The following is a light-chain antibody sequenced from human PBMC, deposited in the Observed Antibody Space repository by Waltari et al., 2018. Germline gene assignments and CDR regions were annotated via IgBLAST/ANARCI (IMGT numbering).Light chain of an antibody. CDR3: SSYTNTFVV. CDR2: EVR. Sequence: QSALTQPASVSGSPGQSITISCTGSSSDIGAYNYVAWYQHFPDEAPKLLIYEVRNRPSGVSSRFSGPKSGNTASLTISGIQAEDEAHYYCSSYTNTFVVFGGGTKLTVL. CDR1: SSDIGAYNY. V-gene: IGLV2-14*01. J-gene: IGLJ2*01.